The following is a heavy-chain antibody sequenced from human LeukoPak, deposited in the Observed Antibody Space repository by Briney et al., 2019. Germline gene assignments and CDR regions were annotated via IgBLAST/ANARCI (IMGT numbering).Heavy chain of an antibody. CDR1: GFTFSSYT. CDR2: ISSSSSTI. V-gene: IGHV3-48*01. CDR3: AKDRVSGWYDDVFDI. Sequence: GGSLRLSCAASGFTFSSYTMNWVRQAPGKGLEWVSYISSSSSTIYYADSVKGRFTISRDNAKNSLYLQMNSLRAEDTAVYYCAKDRVSGWYDDVFDIWGQGTMVTVSS. J-gene: IGHJ3*02. D-gene: IGHD6-19*01.